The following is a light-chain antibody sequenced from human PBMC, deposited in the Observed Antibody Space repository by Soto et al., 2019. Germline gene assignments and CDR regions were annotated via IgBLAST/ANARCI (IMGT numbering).Light chain of an antibody. V-gene: IGLV2-14*03. Sequence: QSALTQPASVSGSPGQSITISCTGTSSDVGHYHYVSWYQHHPGKAPKLMIYDVDRRPSGVSNRFSGSKSGNTASLTISWLQAEDEADYYCNSYPSSGTYVVFGGGTQLTVL. CDR2: DVD. J-gene: IGLJ2*01. CDR3: NSYPSSGTYVV. CDR1: SSDVGHYHY.